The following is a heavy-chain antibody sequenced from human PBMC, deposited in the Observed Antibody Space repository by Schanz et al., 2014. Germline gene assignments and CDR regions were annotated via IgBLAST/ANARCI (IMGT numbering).Heavy chain of an antibody. V-gene: IGHV3-11*01. CDR2: ISRDGTTS. J-gene: IGHJ3*02. D-gene: IGHD7-27*01. CDR1: GFIFNDYY. CDR3: ARENLNWEAFDI. Sequence: QVQLVESGGGLVKPGGSLRLSCAASGFIFNDYYMNWIRQAPGKGLEWLSYISRDGTTSYYADSVKGRFTISRDNAKNSLYLEMTSLRGEDPAVYYCARENLNWEAFDIWGQGTMVTVSS.